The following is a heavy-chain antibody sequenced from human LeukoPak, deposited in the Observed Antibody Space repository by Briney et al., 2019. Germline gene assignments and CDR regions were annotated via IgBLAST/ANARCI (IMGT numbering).Heavy chain of an antibody. D-gene: IGHD3-10*01. V-gene: IGHV3-21*01. CDR1: GFTFSTYS. CDR2: ISGGGSYI. Sequence: GGSLRLSCAASGFTFSTYSMNWVRQAPGKGLEWVSFISGGGSYIYYAESVKGRFTISRDNAKNSLYLQMNSLRAEDTAIYYCARDRVASGRFGEVASWGQGTLVTVSS. CDR3: ARDRVASGRFGEVAS. J-gene: IGHJ5*02.